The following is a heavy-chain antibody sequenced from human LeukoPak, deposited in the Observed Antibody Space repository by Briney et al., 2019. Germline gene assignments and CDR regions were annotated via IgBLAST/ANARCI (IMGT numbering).Heavy chain of an antibody. D-gene: IGHD3-16*01. CDR1: GGSFSGHY. CDR2: INHNGIT. CDR3: ARSVSGGLECDY. Sequence: PSETLSLTCAVYGGSFSGHYWTWIRQPPGKALEWIGEINHNGITNYNPSLKSRVTISVDTSKNQFSLELRSVTAADTAVYYCARSVSGGLECDYWDQGSLVTVSS. J-gene: IGHJ4*02. V-gene: IGHV4-34*01.